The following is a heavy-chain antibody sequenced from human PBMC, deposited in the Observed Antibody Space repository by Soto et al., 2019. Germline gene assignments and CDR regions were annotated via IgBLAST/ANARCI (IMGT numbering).Heavy chain of an antibody. J-gene: IGHJ5*02. V-gene: IGHV4-34*01. Sequence: SETLSLTCAVYGGSFSGYYWSWIRQPPGKGLEWIGEINHSGSTNYNPSLTSRVTLSVDTSKYQFSLKLSSVTAADTAVYYCASGRSRGYSYTRNWFDPWGQGTLVTVSS. CDR2: INHSGST. CDR1: GGSFSGYY. CDR3: ASGRSRGYSYTRNWFDP. D-gene: IGHD5-18*01.